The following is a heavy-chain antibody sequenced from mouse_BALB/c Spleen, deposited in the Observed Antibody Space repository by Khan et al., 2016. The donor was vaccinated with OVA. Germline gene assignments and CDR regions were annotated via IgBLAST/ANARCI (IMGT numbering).Heavy chain of an antibody. Sequence: VQLKQSGPELVRPGASVKISCKASGYSFTGYFMNWVMQIHGKSLEWIGRINPHIGETFYNQRFKDKATLTVDESSNTAHMELRSLASEDSAVYYCTRIYRSDFDYWGQGTTLTVSS. CDR3: TRIYRSDFDY. V-gene: IGHV1-20*02. CDR2: INPHIGET. D-gene: IGHD1-1*01. CDR1: GYSFTGYF. J-gene: IGHJ2*01.